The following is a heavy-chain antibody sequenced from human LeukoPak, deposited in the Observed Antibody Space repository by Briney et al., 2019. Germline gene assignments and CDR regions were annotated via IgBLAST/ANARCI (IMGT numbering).Heavy chain of an antibody. CDR1: GFTFSSYW. CDR2: IKQDGSAK. J-gene: IGHJ4*02. D-gene: IGHD3-22*01. CDR3: ARDLLPTYYYDSSGPYFDY. V-gene: IGHV3-7*01. Sequence: GGSLRLSCAASGFTFSSYWMSWVRQAPGKGLEWVANIKQDGSAKYYVDSVKGRFTISRDNAKNSMYLQMNSLRAEDTAVYYCARDLLPTYYYDSSGPYFDYWGQGTLVTVSS.